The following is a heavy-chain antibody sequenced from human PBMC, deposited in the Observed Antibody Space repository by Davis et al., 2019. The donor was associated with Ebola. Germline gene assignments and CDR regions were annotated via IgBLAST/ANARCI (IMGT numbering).Heavy chain of an antibody. CDR1: GGTFSSYA. CDR2: IIPIFGTA. J-gene: IGHJ6*02. CDR3: ARGDSSSWYVGRYYYYGMDV. D-gene: IGHD6-13*01. Sequence: AASVKVSCKASGGTFSSYAISWVRQAPGQGLEWMGGIIPIFGTANYAQKFQGRVTITADKSTSTAYMELSSLRSEDTAVYYCARGDSSSWYVGRYYYYGMDVWGQGTTVTVSS. V-gene: IGHV1-69*06.